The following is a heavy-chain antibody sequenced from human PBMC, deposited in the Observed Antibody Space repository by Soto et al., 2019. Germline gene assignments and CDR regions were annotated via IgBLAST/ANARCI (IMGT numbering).Heavy chain of an antibody. CDR1: GLTVSRTQ. V-gene: IGHV3-53*02. CDR3: SRAREPEYSSSIFFDY. Sequence: VELVETGGGLIQPGGSLRLSCAVSGLTVSRTQMSWVRQAPGKGLQWVSVIYSAGSTYYANAVKGRFTISRDISENKKFLEFNGLTVDDPGVYYCSRAREPEYSSSIFFDYWGRGTVVTVSS. J-gene: IGHJ4*01. D-gene: IGHD6-6*01. CDR2: IYSAGST.